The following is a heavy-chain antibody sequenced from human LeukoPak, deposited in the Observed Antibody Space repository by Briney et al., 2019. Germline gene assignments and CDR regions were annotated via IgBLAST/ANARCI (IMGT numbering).Heavy chain of an antibody. Sequence: PSETQSLTCTVSGGSISSYYWSWIRQPPGKGLEWIGYIYYSGSTNYNPSLKSRVTISVGTSKNQFYLKLSSVTAADTAVYYCARVQAYGGMGYFDYWGQGTLVTVSS. J-gene: IGHJ4*02. D-gene: IGHD4-23*01. V-gene: IGHV4-59*01. CDR3: ARVQAYGGMGYFDY. CDR2: IYYSGST. CDR1: GGSISSYY.